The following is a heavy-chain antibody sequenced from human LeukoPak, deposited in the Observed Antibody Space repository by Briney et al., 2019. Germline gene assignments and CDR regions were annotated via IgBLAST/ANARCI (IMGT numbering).Heavy chain of an antibody. CDR2: ISGSSSDI. CDR1: GFAFSSFY. V-gene: IGHV3-21*01. J-gene: IGHJ4*02. D-gene: IGHD2-15*01. CDR3: AREGGWDY. Sequence: GGSLRLSCAASGFAFSSFYMNWVRQSPGKGLEWVSSISGSSSDIYYADSVRGRFTISRDNAKNSLYLQMNSLRAEDTAVYYCAREGGWDYWGQGALVTVSS.